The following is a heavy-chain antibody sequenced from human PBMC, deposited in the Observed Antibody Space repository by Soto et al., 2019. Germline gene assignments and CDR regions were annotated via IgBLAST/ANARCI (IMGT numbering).Heavy chain of an antibody. D-gene: IGHD3-16*02. Sequence: PSETLSLTCTVSGGSISSGGYYWSWIRQHPGKGLEWIGYIYYSGSTYYNPSLKSRVTISVDTSKNQFSLKLSSVTAADTAVYYCARGYTDFYYYGMDVWGQGTKVTVSS. CDR2: IYYSGST. J-gene: IGHJ6*02. CDR3: ARGYTDFYYYGMDV. CDR1: GGSISSGGYY. V-gene: IGHV4-31*03.